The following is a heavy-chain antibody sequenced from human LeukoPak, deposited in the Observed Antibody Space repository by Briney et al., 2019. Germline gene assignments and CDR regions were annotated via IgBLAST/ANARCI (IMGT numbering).Heavy chain of an antibody. CDR2: ISGSGGGT. V-gene: IGHV3-23*01. D-gene: IGHD6-6*01. Sequence: GGSLRLSCAASGFTFSSYAMSWVRQAPGKGLEWVSAISGSGGGTYYADSVKGRFTISRDNSKNTLYLQMNSLRAEDTAVYYCAKEVNRQLALRGPFDYWGQGTLVTVSS. CDR1: GFTFSSYA. CDR3: AKEVNRQLALRGPFDY. J-gene: IGHJ4*02.